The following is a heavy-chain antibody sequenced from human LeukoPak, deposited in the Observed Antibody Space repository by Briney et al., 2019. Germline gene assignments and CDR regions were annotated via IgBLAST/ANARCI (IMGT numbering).Heavy chain of an antibody. CDR2: ISSSGTI. D-gene: IGHD6-13*01. CDR3: ARGESGIAAALDY. V-gene: IGHV3-48*01. J-gene: IGHJ4*02. CDR1: GFTFSSYS. Sequence: GGSLRLSCAASGFTFSSYSMNWVRQAPGKGLEWVSYISSSGTIYYADSVKGRFTISRDNAKNSLYLQMNSLRAEDTAVYYCARGESGIAAALDYWGQGTLVTASS.